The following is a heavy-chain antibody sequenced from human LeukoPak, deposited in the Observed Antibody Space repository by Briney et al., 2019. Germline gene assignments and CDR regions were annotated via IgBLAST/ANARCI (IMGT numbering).Heavy chain of an antibody. V-gene: IGHV3-13*01. J-gene: IGHJ4*02. CDR1: IFTLSSYD. D-gene: IGHD3-10*01. CDR2: IGTAGDT. CDR3: ARGGPDTLEFYFDY. Sequence: PGGSLRLSRAASIFTLSSYDLHWVRHATGKGVECVSAIGTAGDTYYPGSVKGRFTISRENAKNSLYLQMDSLRAGDTAVYYCARGGPDTLEFYFDYWGQGTLVTVSS.